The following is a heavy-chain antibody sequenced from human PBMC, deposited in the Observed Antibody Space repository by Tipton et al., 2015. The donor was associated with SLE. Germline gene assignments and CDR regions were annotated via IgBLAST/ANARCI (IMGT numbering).Heavy chain of an antibody. D-gene: IGHD2-21*01. V-gene: IGHV3-33*06. CDR2: IWADESKK. CDR1: GFSFSSYG. CDR3: AKGVVVLPFHPYAFDI. J-gene: IGHJ3*02. Sequence: SLRLSCAASGFSFSSYGMHWVRQAPGKGLEGVAAIWADESKKYHGDSVKGRFTISRDNSKNTLYLQMNGLRSEDAAVYYCAKGVVVLPFHPYAFDILGQGTTVTVSS.